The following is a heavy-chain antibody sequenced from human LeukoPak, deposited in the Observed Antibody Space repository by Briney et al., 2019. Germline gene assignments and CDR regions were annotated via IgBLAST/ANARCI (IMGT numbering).Heavy chain of an antibody. D-gene: IGHD2-21*02. Sequence: ASVKVSCKASGGTFSSYAISWVRQAPGQGLEWMGGIIPIFGTANYAQKFQGRVTITVDESTSTAYMELSSLRSEDTAVYYCARVGIYCGGDCYNDYWGQGTLVTVSS. CDR2: IIPIFGTA. CDR1: GGTFSSYA. V-gene: IGHV1-69*13. CDR3: ARVGIYCGGDCYNDY. J-gene: IGHJ4*02.